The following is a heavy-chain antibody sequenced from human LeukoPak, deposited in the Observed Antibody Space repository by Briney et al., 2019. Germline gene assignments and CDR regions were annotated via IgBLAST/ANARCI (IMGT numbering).Heavy chain of an antibody. J-gene: IGHJ4*02. Sequence: TSETLSLTCTVSGGSISSGSYYWSWIRQPAGKGLEWIGRIYTSGSTNYNPSLKSRVTISVDTSKNQFSLKLSSVTAADTAVYYCARGGGWYWSGLDYWGQGTLVTVSS. CDR3: ARGGGWYWSGLDY. V-gene: IGHV4-61*02. CDR2: IYTSGST. CDR1: GGSISSGSYY. D-gene: IGHD6-19*01.